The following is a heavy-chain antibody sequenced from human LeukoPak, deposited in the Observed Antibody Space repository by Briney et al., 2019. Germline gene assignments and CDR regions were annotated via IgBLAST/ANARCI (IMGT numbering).Heavy chain of an antibody. CDR2: INAGNGNT. CDR1: GYTFISYA. CDR3: ATTTIAVAEPLDY. D-gene: IGHD6-19*01. Sequence: ASVKVSCKASGYTFISYAMHWVRQAPGQRLEWMGWINAGNGNTKYSQKFQGRVTITRDTSASTAYMELSSLRSEDTAVYYCATTTIAVAEPLDYWGQGTLVTVSS. J-gene: IGHJ4*02. V-gene: IGHV1-3*01.